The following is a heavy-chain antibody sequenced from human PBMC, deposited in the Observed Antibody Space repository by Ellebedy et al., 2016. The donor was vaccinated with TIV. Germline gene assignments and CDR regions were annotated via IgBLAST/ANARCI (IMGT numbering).Heavy chain of an antibody. Sequence: SETLSLTCTVSGGSVSSGSHYWNWIRQPPGKGLEWIGYSYYIGTTNYNSSLKSRVTISEDTSKNQFSLRLSSVTAADTAVYYCAGGSYTPYGMDVWGRGTTVIVSS. CDR2: SYYIGTT. J-gene: IGHJ6*02. D-gene: IGHD1-26*01. V-gene: IGHV4-61*01. CDR3: AGGSYTPYGMDV. CDR1: GGSVSSGSHY.